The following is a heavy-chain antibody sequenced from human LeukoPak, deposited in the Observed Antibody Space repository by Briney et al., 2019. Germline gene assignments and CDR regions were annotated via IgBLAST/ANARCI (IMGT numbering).Heavy chain of an antibody. CDR2: ISSSSSTI. CDR1: GLTFSSYS. CDR3: ARETPEGGYYFDY. Sequence: GGSLRLSCAASGLTFSSYSMNWVRQAPGKGLEWVSYISSSSSTIYYADSVKGRFTISRDNAKNSLYLQMNSLRAEDTAVYYCARETPEGGYYFDYWGQGTLVTVSS. J-gene: IGHJ4*02. V-gene: IGHV3-48*01. D-gene: IGHD3-10*01.